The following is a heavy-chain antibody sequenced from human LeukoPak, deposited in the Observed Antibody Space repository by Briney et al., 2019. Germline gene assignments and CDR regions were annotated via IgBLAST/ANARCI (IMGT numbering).Heavy chain of an antibody. D-gene: IGHD1-7*01. CDR2: IYQSGST. CDR1: GYSISSGYY. J-gene: IGHJ4*02. Sequence: SETLSLTCAVSGYSISSGYYWGWIRQPPGKGLEWIGSIYQSGSTYYNPSLKSRVTISVDTSKNQFSLKLSSVTAADTAVYYCASTGTTALFDYWGQGTLVTVSS. CDR3: ASTGTTALFDY. V-gene: IGHV4-38-2*01.